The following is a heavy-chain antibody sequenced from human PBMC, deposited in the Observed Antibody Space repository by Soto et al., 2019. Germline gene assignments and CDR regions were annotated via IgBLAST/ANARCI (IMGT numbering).Heavy chain of an antibody. D-gene: IGHD2-2*02. V-gene: IGHV1-8*01. J-gene: IGHJ6*02. Sequence: ASVKVSCKASGYIFTTFDINWVRQATGQGLEWVGWMNPNSGYTGYAQKFQGRVTMTRNTSISTAYMELSSLRSEDTAVYYCARDHCPTTNCYTSIYYYGMDVWGQGTTVTVSS. CDR3: ARDHCPTTNCYTSIYYYGMDV. CDR1: GYIFTTFD. CDR2: MNPNSGYT.